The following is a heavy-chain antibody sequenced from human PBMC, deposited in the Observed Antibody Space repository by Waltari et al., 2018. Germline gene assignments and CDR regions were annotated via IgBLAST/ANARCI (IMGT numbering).Heavy chain of an antibody. CDR2: INFNTGGT. V-gene: IGHV1-2*02. J-gene: IGHJ6*02. Sequence: QVLLAQSGAEVRWPGPSVRVSCSGTTLGGSCLPLVRQAPGQGLEWMGWINFNTGGTLYAQKFQGRVTMTRDTSIATAYMELSGLRYDDTAVYYCATDRGGYPGMDVWGQGTTVTVSS. D-gene: IGHD5-12*01. CDR1: GTTLGGSC. CDR3: ATDRGGYPGMDV.